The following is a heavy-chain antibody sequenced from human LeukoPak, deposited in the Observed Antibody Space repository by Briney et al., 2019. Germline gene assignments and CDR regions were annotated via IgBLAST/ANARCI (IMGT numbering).Heavy chain of an antibody. D-gene: IGHD6-19*01. CDR2: IHYSGST. CDR1: GGSISSYY. V-gene: IGHV4-59*08. J-gene: IGHJ4*02. CDR3: ARLIPAYSGSAWYYFDF. Sequence: SETLTLTCTVSGGSISSYYWSWIRQPPGKGLEWIGYIHYSGSTIYSPSLKRRVTISLDTSNNQFSLRLSSVTAADTAVYYCARLIPAYSGSAWYYFDFEYRGPVVTVSS.